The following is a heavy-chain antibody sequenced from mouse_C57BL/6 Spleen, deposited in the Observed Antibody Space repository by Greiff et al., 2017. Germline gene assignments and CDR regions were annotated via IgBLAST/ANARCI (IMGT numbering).Heavy chain of an antibody. CDR3: ARNHYCGSSYDYAMDY. CDR1: GYTFTSYW. Sequence: QVQLQQPGAELVKPGASVKLSCKASGYTFTSYWMQWVKQRPGQGLEWIGEIDPSDSYTNYNQKFKGKATLTVDTSSSTAYMQLSSLTSEDSAVYYCARNHYCGSSYDYAMDYWGQGTSVTVSS. V-gene: IGHV1-50*01. CDR2: IDPSDSYT. D-gene: IGHD1-1*01. J-gene: IGHJ4*01.